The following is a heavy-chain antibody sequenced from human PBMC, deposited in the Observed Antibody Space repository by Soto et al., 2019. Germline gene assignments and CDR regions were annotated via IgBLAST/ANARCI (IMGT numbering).Heavy chain of an antibody. V-gene: IGHV4-31*03. D-gene: IGHD4-17*01. Sequence: PSETLSLTCTVSGFSISGGGYYWSWIRQHPGKGLEWIGYIYYSGSTYYNPSLKSRVTISVDTSKNQFSLKLSSVTAAATSVYYGARGEDLSGYGNYFFGASSYYMDVWGKGNTVTVSS. CDR3: ARGEDLSGYGNYFFGASSYYMDV. J-gene: IGHJ6*03. CDR1: GFSISGGGYY. CDR2: IYYSGST.